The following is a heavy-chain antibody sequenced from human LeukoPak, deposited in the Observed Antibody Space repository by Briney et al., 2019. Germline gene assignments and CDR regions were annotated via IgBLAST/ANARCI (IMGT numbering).Heavy chain of an antibody. CDR2: IYSGGST. V-gene: IGHV3-66*01. J-gene: IGHJ4*02. CDR1: GFTVSSNY. D-gene: IGHD2-15*01. Sequence: GGSLRLSCAASGFTVSSNYMSWVRQAPGKGLEWVSVIYSGGSTYYADSVKGRFTISRDNSKNTLYLQMNSLRAEDTAIYYCAKWGCSGGSCYPFDYWGQGTLVTVSS. CDR3: AKWGCSGGSCYPFDY.